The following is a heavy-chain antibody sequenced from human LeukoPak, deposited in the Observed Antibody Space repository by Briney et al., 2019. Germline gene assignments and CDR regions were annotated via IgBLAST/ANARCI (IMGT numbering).Heavy chain of an antibody. CDR2: SIGGGGET. Sequence: QSGGSLRLSCAASGFSFTNYAMSWVRQAPARGPEWVSSIGGGGETFYADSVKGRVTLFRDDSRNTVYLQLNNLRVEDTAIYYCAKANWVSNADSVWWGQGTQVTVSS. V-gene: IGHV3-23*01. D-gene: IGHD1-1*01. CDR1: GFSFTNYA. CDR3: AKANWVSNADSVW. J-gene: IGHJ4*02.